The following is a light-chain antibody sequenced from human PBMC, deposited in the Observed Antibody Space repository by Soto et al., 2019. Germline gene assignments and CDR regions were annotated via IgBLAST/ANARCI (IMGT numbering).Light chain of an antibody. Sequence: EIVMTQSPATLSVSPGERATLSCRASQSVSSNLAWYQQKPGQAPRLLIYGASTRATGIPARFSGSGSGTEFTLTFISLQSEDDAVYYCQQFNNWPPYTFGQGTKLEIK. J-gene: IGKJ2*01. CDR3: QQFNNWPPYT. CDR1: QSVSSN. V-gene: IGKV3-15*01. CDR2: GAS.